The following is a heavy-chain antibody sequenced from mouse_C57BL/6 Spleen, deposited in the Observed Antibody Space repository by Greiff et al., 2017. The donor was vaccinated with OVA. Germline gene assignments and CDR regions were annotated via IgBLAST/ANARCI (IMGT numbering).Heavy chain of an antibody. V-gene: IGHV5-17*01. CDR3: ARGLYYGSSYLFAY. CDR2: ISSGSSTI. Sequence: EVMLVESGGGLVKPGGSLKLSCAASGFTFSDYGMHWVRQAPEKGLEWVAYISSGSSTIYYADTVKGRFTISRDNAKNTLFLQMTSLRSEDTAMYYCARGLYYGSSYLFAYWGQGTLVTVSA. J-gene: IGHJ3*01. CDR1: GFTFSDYG. D-gene: IGHD1-1*01.